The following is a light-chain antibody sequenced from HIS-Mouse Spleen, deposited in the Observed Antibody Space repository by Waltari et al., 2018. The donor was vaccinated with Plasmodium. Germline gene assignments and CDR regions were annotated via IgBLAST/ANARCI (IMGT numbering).Light chain of an antibody. V-gene: IGKV3-11*01. CDR2: DAS. CDR1: QIVSSY. J-gene: IGKJ4*01. Sequence: EIVLTQSTATLSLSPGERATLSCRASQIVSSYLAWYQQKPGQAPRLLIYDASNRAPGIPSRFSGSGSGTDFTLTISSLEPEDFAVYYCQQRSNWPRVLTFGGGTKVEIK. CDR3: QQRSNWPRVLT.